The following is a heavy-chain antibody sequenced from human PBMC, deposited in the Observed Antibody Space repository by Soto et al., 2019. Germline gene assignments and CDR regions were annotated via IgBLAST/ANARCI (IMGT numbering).Heavy chain of an antibody. CDR3: APQGVGATGYLY. CDR2: INTAAT. Sequence: GGSLRLSCVGSGFIVDDYAMHWVRQAPGKGLEWVSLINTAATYYADSVKGRFTISRDSAKNSLYLQMNSLRAEDTAVYYCAPQGVGATGYLYWGQGTLVTVSS. D-gene: IGHD1-26*01. J-gene: IGHJ4*02. V-gene: IGHV3-48*01. CDR1: GFIVDDYA.